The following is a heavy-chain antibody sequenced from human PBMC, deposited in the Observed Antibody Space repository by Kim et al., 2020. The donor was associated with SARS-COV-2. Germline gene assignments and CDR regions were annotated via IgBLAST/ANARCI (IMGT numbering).Heavy chain of an antibody. CDR3: ARSSSWPPPYYYGMDV. J-gene: IGHJ6*02. V-gene: IGHV4-59*01. Sequence: SLKSRVTISVDTSKNQFSRKLSSVTAADTAVYYCARSSSWPPPYYYGMDVWGQGTTVTVSS. D-gene: IGHD6-13*01.